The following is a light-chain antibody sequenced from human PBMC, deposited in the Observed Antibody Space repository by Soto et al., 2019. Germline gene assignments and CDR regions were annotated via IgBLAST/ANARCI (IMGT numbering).Light chain of an antibody. Sequence: SYELTQPPSVSVAPGQTARITCGGNNIGSKSVHWYQQRPGQAPVLVVYDDSDRPSGIPERFSGSTSGNTATLTISRVEVGDEADYYCQVWDGSSWHVVFGGGTKVTVL. CDR3: QVWDGSSWHVV. J-gene: IGLJ2*01. V-gene: IGLV3-21*02. CDR2: DDS. CDR1: NIGSKS.